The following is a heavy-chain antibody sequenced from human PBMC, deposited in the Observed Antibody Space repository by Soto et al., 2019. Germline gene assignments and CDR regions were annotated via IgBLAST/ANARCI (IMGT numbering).Heavy chain of an antibody. Sequence: QLQLQESGPGLVKSSETLSLTCRVSDGSMNSDSSYWGWIRQSPGKVLEWIGVINHSGSTYHNLSLKGRVTMSVDASRNQFSLKLTSMTAADTAVYYCARLGGYVSVGYYYLWDSWGQGTLVTVSS. CDR3: ARLGGYVSVGYYYLWDS. CDR2: INHSGST. V-gene: IGHV4-39*01. CDR1: DGSMNSDSSY. D-gene: IGHD3-22*01. J-gene: IGHJ4*02.